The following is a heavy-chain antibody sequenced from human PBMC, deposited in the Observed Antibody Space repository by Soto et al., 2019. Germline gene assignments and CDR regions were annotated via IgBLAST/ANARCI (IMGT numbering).Heavy chain of an antibody. D-gene: IGHD3-9*01. CDR1: GGSISSGDYY. CDR2: IYYSGST. J-gene: IGHJ3*02. V-gene: IGHV4-30-4*01. Sequence: SETLSLTCTVSGGSISSGDYYWSWIRQPPGKGLEWIGYIYYSGSTYYNPSLKSRVTISVDTSKNQFSLKLSSVTAADTVLYYCARLVLRYFHWTLESFDIWGQGTMVTGSS. CDR3: ARLVLRYFHWTLESFDI.